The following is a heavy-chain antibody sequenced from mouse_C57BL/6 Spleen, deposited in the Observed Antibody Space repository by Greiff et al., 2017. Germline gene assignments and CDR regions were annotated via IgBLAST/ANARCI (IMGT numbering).Heavy chain of an antibody. CDR3: ARSYDGYPYYAMDY. CDR1: GYTFTSYW. J-gene: IGHJ4*01. V-gene: IGHV1-64*01. CDR2: IHPNSGST. Sequence: VQLQQPGAELVKPGASVKLSCKASGYTFTSYWMHWVKQRPGQGLEWIGMIHPNSGSTNYNEKFKSKATLTVDKSSSTAYMQLSSLTSEDSAVYYCARSYDGYPYYAMDYWGQGTSGTVSS. D-gene: IGHD2-3*01.